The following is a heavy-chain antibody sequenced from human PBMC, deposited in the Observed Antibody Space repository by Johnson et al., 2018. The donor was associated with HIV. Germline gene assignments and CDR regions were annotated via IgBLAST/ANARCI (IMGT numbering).Heavy chain of an antibody. CDR2: IKQDGSEK. V-gene: IGHV3-7*01. Sequence: VQLVESGGGLVQPGGSLRLSCAASGFTFSSYWMSWVRHTPGKGLEWVANIKQDGSEKYYVDSVKGRFTISRDNAKNSLYLQMNSLSAEDTAVYYCARVGASRFDAFHVWGQGTMVTVSS. D-gene: IGHD3-16*01. CDR3: ARVGASRFDAFHV. CDR1: GFTFSSYW. J-gene: IGHJ3*01.